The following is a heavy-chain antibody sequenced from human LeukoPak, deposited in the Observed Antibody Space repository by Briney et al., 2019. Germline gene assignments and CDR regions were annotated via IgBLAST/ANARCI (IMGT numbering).Heavy chain of an antibody. CDR3: ARLRLRFLEWLSALWFDP. V-gene: IGHV3-21*01. CDR2: ISSSSSYI. Sequence: GGSLRLSCAASGLTFSSYNMNWVRQAPGKGLEWVSSISSSSSYIYYADSMKGRFTISRDNAKSSVYLQMNSLRAEDTAVYYCARLRLRFLEWLSALWFDPWGQGTLVTVSS. J-gene: IGHJ5*02. CDR1: GLTFSSYN. D-gene: IGHD3-3*01.